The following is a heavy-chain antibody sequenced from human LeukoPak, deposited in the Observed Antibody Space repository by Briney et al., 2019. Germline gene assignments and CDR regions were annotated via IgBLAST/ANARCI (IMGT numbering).Heavy chain of an antibody. CDR3: ARDSRSIAAAGSPQIPYFDY. CDR1: GYTFTSYG. D-gene: IGHD6-13*01. Sequence: ASVKVSCKASGYTFTSYGISWVRQAPGQGLEWMGWISAYNGNTNYAQKLQGRVTMTTDTSTSTAYMELRSLRSDDTAVYYCARDSRSIAAAGSPQIPYFDYWGQGALVTVSS. J-gene: IGHJ4*02. CDR2: ISAYNGNT. V-gene: IGHV1-18*01.